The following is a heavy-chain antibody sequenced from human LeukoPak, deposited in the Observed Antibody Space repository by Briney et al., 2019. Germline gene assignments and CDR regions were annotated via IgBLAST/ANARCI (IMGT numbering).Heavy chain of an antibody. J-gene: IGHJ4*02. CDR2: IIPIFGSA. Sequence: SVKVSCKASGGTFSSYAISWVRQAPGQGLEWMGGIIPIFGSANYAQKFQGRVTITADESTSTAYMELSSLRSEDTAVYYCARALHLELHSYFDSWGQGTLVTVSS. V-gene: IGHV1-69*13. CDR3: ARALHLELHSYFDS. CDR1: GGTFSSYA. D-gene: IGHD1-1*01.